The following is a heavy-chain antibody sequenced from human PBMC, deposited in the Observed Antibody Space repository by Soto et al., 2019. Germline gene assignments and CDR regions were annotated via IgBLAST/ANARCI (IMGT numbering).Heavy chain of an antibody. CDR3: ASRRGYSYGHFRFEP. Sequence: WETLSLTCAVYVGSFSGYYWSWIRHPPGKGLEWIGEINHSGSTNYNPSLKSRVTISVDTSKNEFSLRLSSVTAADTAVYYCASRRGYSYGHFRFEPWGQGTLVSVSS. CDR2: INHSGST. V-gene: IGHV4-34*01. J-gene: IGHJ5*02. CDR1: VGSFSGYY. D-gene: IGHD5-18*01.